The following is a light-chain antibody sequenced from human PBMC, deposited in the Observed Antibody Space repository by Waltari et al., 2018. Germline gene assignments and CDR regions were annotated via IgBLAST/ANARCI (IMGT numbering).Light chain of an antibody. J-gene: IGKJ2*01. Sequence: TVLTLSPATLSLSPGGRATLSCSASQSLCSYLAWYQQKPGQAPRLVIYDASTRATGIPARFSGSGSGTDFSLTISSLEPEDFAVYYCHQRRNWPQTFGQGTKLEIK. CDR1: QSLCSY. CDR2: DAS. V-gene: IGKV3-11*01. CDR3: HQRRNWPQT.